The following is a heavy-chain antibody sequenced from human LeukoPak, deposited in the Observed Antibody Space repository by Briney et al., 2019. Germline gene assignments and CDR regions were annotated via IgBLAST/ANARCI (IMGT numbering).Heavy chain of an antibody. CDR2: LYYSGST. CDR3: ARAEHPGPLDY. D-gene: IGHD1/OR15-1a*01. Sequence: SETLSLTCTVSGGSISSRTYYWGWIRQPPGKGLEWIATLYYSGSTYYNPSLKSRVSISVDTSRNQLSLKLSSVTAADTAMYYCARAEHPGPLDYWGQRTLVTVSS. J-gene: IGHJ4*02. CDR1: GGSISSRTYY. V-gene: IGHV4-39*07.